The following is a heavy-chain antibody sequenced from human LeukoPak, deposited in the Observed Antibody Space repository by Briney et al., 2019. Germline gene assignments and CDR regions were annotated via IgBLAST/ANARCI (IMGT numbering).Heavy chain of an antibody. Sequence: PGGSLRLSCTVSGFTFSSYAMSWVRQAPGKGLEWVSGIGTSSGDTFYADSVKGRFTISRDNSKNTLYLQMNALRAEDTAVYYCAKGLITAACIFDNWGQGTLVTVSA. D-gene: IGHD6-13*01. J-gene: IGHJ4*02. CDR3: AKGLITAACIFDN. V-gene: IGHV3-23*01. CDR2: IGTSSGDT. CDR1: GFTFSSYA.